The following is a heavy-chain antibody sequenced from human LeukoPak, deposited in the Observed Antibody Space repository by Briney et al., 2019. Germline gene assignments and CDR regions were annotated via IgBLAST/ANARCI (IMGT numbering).Heavy chain of an antibody. Sequence: ASVKVSCKASGYTFTGYYMHWVRQAPGQGLERMGWINPNSGGTNYAQKFQGRVTMTRDTSISTAYMELSRLRSDDTAVYYCARDRGVAVNYYGMDVWGQGTTVTVSS. CDR1: GYTFTGYY. CDR3: ARDRGVAVNYYGMDV. V-gene: IGHV1-2*02. CDR2: INPNSGGT. J-gene: IGHJ6*02. D-gene: IGHD3-10*01.